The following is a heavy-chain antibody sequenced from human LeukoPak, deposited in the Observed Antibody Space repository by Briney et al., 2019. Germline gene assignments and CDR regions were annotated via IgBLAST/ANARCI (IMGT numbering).Heavy chain of an antibody. V-gene: IGHV4-34*01. CDR3: ARLWSGGSSPDY. CDR2: INHSGST. J-gene: IGHJ4*02. D-gene: IGHD2-15*01. CDR1: GGSFSGYY. Sequence: SETLSLTCAVYGGSFSGYYWSWIRQPPGKGLEWMGEINHSGSTNYNPSLKSRITISVDTYKNQFSLKFSPGTAADTAVYYCARLWSGGSSPDYWGQGTPVTVSS.